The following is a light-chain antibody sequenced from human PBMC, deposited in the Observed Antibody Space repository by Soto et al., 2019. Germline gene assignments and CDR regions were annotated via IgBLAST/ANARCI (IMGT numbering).Light chain of an antibody. CDR2: EVS. Sequence: QSVLTQPPSASGSPGQSVTISCTGTSSDVGGYNYVSWYQQHPGKAPKLMIYEVSKRPSGVPDRFSGSKSGNTASLTVSGLQAEDEAEYYCSSYAGSNNYVFGTGTTVTVL. V-gene: IGLV2-8*01. J-gene: IGLJ1*01. CDR3: SSYAGSNNYV. CDR1: SSDVGGYNY.